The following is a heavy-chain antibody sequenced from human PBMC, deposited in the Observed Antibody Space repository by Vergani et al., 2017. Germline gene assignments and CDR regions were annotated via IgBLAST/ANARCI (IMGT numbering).Heavy chain of an antibody. CDR3: ARVNDFDYMDV. J-gene: IGHJ6*03. D-gene: IGHD3-3*01. CDR1: GFTFSSYE. V-gene: IGHV3-48*03. Sequence: EVQLVESGGGLVQPGGSLRLSCAASGFTFSSYEMNCVRQAPGKGLEWVSYISSSGSTIYYADSVKGRFTISRDNAKNSLYLQMNSLRAEDTAVYYCARVNDFDYMDVWGKGTTVTVSS. CDR2: ISSSGSTI.